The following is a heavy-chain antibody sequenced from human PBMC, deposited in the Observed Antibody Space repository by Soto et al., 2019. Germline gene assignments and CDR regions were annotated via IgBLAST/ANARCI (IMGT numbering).Heavy chain of an antibody. CDR3: ARDLLRGDHGSSLWFDP. Sequence: SQTLSLTCAISGDSVSSNSAAWNWIRQSPSRGLEWLGRTYYRSKWYNDYAVSVKSRITINPDTSKNQFSLQLNSVTPEDTAVYYCARDLLRGDHGSSLWFDPWGEGTIVTVYS. CDR1: GDSVSSNSAA. D-gene: IGHD1-26*01. CDR2: TYYRSKWYN. V-gene: IGHV6-1*01. J-gene: IGHJ5*02.